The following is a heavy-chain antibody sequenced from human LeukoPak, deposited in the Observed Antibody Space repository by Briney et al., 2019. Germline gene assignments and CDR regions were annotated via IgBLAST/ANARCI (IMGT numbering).Heavy chain of an antibody. Sequence: SETLSLTCTVSGGSISSYYWSWIRQPPGKGLEWIGYIYYSGSTNYNPSLKSRVTISVDTSKNQSSLKLSSVTAADTAVYYCARVGGSGSYLHWFDPWGQGTLVTVSS. D-gene: IGHD3-10*01. CDR2: IYYSGST. J-gene: IGHJ5*02. CDR3: ARVGGSGSYLHWFDP. CDR1: GGSISSYY. V-gene: IGHV4-59*01.